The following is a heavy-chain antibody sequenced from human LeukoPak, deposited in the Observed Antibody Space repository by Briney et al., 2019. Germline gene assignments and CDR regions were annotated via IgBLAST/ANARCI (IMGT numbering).Heavy chain of an antibody. CDR3: ARVPPLWFGESPFDY. D-gene: IGHD3-10*01. V-gene: IGHV4-34*01. Sequence: SETLSLTCAVYGGSFSGYYWSWIRQPPGKGLEWIGEINHSGSTNYNPSLKSRVTISVDTSKNQFSLKLSSVTAADTAVYYCARVPPLWFGESPFDYWGQGTLVTVSS. CDR1: GGSFSGYY. J-gene: IGHJ4*02. CDR2: INHSGST.